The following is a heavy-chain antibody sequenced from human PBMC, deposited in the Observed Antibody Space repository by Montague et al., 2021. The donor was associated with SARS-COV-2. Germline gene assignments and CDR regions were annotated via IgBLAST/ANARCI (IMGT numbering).Heavy chain of an antibody. CDR2: VHLIGKT. V-gene: IGHV4-4*07. J-gene: IGHJ4*02. CDR3: ARDRFDFGAGGQGAIDF. CDR1: GDSVINEY. D-gene: IGHD4/OR15-4a*01. Sequence: SETLSLTCAVSGDSVINEYWCRMRQHTAERQEWIGRVHLIGKTNYSPFFSSRLTMSADTSKNQFSLKLTSVTAADTAIYFCARDRFDFGAGGQGAIDFWGQGTLVTVAS.